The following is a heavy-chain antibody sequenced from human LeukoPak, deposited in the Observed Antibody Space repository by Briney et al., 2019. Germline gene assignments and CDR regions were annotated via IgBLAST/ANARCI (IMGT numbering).Heavy chain of an antibody. CDR3: AREVSATARRDY. CDR1: GFTFSSYS. CDR2: ISSSSSYI. Sequence: GGSLRLSCAASGFTFSSYSMNWVHQAPGKGLEWVSSISSSSSYIYYADSVKGRFTISRDNAKNSLYLQMNSLRAEDTAVYYCAREVSATARRDYWGQGTLVTVSS. V-gene: IGHV3-21*01. J-gene: IGHJ4*02. D-gene: IGHD6-6*01.